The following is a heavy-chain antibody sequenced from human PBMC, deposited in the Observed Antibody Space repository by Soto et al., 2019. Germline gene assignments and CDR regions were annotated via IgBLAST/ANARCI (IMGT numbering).Heavy chain of an antibody. CDR3: TRHTLYSGSHWGYYYYGMDV. CDR2: IRSKANSYAT. D-gene: IGHD1-26*01. V-gene: IGHV3-73*01. J-gene: IGHJ6*02. Sequence: GGSLRLSCAASGFTFSGSAMHWVRQASGKGLEWVGRIRSKANSYATAYAASVKGRFTISRDDSKNTAYLQMNSLKTEDTAVYSCTRHTLYSGSHWGYYYYGMDVWGQGTTVTVSS. CDR1: GFTFSGSA.